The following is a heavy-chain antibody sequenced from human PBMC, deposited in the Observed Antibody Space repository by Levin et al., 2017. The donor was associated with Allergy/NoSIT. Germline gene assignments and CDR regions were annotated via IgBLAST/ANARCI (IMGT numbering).Heavy chain of an antibody. V-gene: IGHV4-39*01. D-gene: IGHD6-13*01. CDR3: ARQIGYRAAGGTQTGRYYFDY. CDR2: IYDSDNT. J-gene: IGHJ4*02. Sequence: SCTVSGGSISSSTYYWGWIRQPPGKGLEWIGSIYDSDNTYYNPSLKSRVTISVDTSKNQFSLKLSSVTAADTAVYYCARQIGYRAAGGTQTGRYYFDYWGQGTLVTVSS. CDR1: GGSISSSTYY.